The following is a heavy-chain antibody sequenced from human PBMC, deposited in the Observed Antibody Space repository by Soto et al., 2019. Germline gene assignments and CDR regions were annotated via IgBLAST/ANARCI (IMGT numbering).Heavy chain of an antibody. V-gene: IGHV4-34*01. D-gene: IGHD3-16*02. J-gene: IGHJ4*02. CDR3: ARARFPPGGVIVPYFDY. CDR2: INHSGST. CDR1: GGSFSGYY. Sequence: SETLSLTCAVYGGSFSGYYWSWIRQPPGKGLEWIGEINHSGSTNYNPSLKSRVTISVDTSKNQFSLKLSSVTAADTAVYYCARARFPPGGVIVPYFDYWGQGTLVTVSS.